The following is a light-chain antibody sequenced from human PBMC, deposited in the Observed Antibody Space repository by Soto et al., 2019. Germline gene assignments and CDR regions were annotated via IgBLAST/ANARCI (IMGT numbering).Light chain of an antibody. CDR2: AAS. CDR3: QQSYSTQT. Sequence: PSFLSASEGDRVTITCRASQGVSNYLAWYQQKPGKAPKILIYAASTLQSGVPSRFSGSGSGTEFTLTISSLQPEDFATYYCQQSYSTQTFGQGTKVDIK. J-gene: IGKJ1*01. CDR1: QGVSNY. V-gene: IGKV1-9*01.